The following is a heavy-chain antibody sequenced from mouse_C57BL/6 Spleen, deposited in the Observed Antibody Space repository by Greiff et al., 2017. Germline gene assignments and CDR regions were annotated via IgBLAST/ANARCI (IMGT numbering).Heavy chain of an antibody. V-gene: IGHV2-2*01. CDR3: ARRGTYYGKGYYAMDY. CDR2: IWSGGST. Sequence: QVQLKESGPGLVQPSQSLSITCTVSGFSLTSYGVHWVRQSPGKGLEWLGVIWSGGSTDYNAAFISRLSISKDNSKSQVFFKMNSLQADDTAIYYCARRGTYYGKGYYAMDYWGQGTSVTVSS. D-gene: IGHD2-1*01. J-gene: IGHJ4*01. CDR1: GFSLTSYG.